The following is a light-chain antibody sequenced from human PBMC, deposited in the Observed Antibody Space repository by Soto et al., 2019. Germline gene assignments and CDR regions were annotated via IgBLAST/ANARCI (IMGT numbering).Light chain of an antibody. J-gene: IGKJ1*01. CDR3: QQYATSPWT. CDR2: GVL. CDR1: QSVTNSY. Sequence: ETVLTQSPGTMSLSPGERATLSCRASQSVTNSYLAWFQQKPGQAPRLLIFGVLSRATGIPDRFSGSGSGTDFTLTISRLEPEDFAVYYCQQYATSPWTFGQGTKVEVK. V-gene: IGKV3-20*01.